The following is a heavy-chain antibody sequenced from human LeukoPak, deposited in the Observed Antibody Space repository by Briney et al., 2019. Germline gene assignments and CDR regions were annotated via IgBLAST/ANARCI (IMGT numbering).Heavy chain of an antibody. V-gene: IGHV1-69*01. Sequence: GSSVKVSCKASGGTLSSYAISWVRQAPGQGLEWMGGIIPIFGTANYAQKFQGRVTITADESTSTAYMELSSLRSEDTAVYYCARGSFYCSSTSCHSEYFQHWGQGTLVTVSS. J-gene: IGHJ1*01. D-gene: IGHD2-2*01. CDR2: IIPIFGTA. CDR1: GGTLSSYA. CDR3: ARGSFYCSSTSCHSEYFQH.